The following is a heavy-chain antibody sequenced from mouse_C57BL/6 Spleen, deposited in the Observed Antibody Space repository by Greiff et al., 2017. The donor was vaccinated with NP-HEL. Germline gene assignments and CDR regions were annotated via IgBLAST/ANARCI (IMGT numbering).Heavy chain of an antibody. CDR2: IDPSDSYT. CDR3: ATTDHCYYHRYIGD. CDR1: GYTFTSYW. J-gene: IGHJ1*03. V-gene: IGHV1-50*01. Sequence: QVQLQQSGAELVKPGASVKLSCKASGYTFTSYWMQWVKQRPGQGFEWIGEIDPSDSYTNYNQKFKGKATLTVDTSSSPAYMQLSSLTSEDSAVSYRATTDHCYYHRYIGDWGTRTTVTVSS. D-gene: IGHD2-3*01.